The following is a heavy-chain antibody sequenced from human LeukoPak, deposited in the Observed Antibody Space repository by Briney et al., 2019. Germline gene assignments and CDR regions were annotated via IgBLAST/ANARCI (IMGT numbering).Heavy chain of an antibody. J-gene: IGHJ3*02. CDR1: GGSISSGGYS. CDR2: IYHSGST. CDR3: ARGKGYSGYDFAFDI. D-gene: IGHD5-12*01. V-gene: IGHV4-30-2*01. Sequence: PSETLSLTCAVSGGSISSGGYSWSWIRQPPGKGLEWIGYIYHSGSTYYNPSLKSRVTISVDRSKNQFSLKLSSVTAADTAVYYCARGKGYSGYDFAFDIWGQGTMVTVSS.